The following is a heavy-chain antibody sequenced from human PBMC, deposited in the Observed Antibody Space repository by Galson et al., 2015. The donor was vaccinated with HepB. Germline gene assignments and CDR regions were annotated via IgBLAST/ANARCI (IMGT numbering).Heavy chain of an antibody. CDR3: ARRSGSYFDVILGRFDC. Sequence: SLRLSCAASGFTFSSYWMNWVRQAPGKGLEWVANIKQDGREKYYLDSVKGRFTISRDNAENSLYLQMNSLTAEDTAVYFCARRSGSYFDVILGRFDCWGQGTLVTVSS. V-gene: IGHV3-7*01. D-gene: IGHD1-26*01. J-gene: IGHJ4*02. CDR2: IKQDGREK. CDR1: GFTFSSYW.